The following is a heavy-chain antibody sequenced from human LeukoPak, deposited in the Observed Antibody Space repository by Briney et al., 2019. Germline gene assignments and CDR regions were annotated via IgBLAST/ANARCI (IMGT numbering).Heavy chain of an antibody. Sequence: GGSLRLSCAASGFTFSSYAMHWVRQAPGKGLEWVAVISYDGSNKYYADSVKGRFTISRDNSKNTLYLQMNSLRAEDTAVYYCARELPSPPHDSSGYYSSFEYFQHWGQGTLVTVSS. CDR3: ARELPSPPHDSSGYYSSFEYFQH. D-gene: IGHD3-22*01. CDR2: ISYDGSNK. J-gene: IGHJ1*01. V-gene: IGHV3-30*04. CDR1: GFTFSSYA.